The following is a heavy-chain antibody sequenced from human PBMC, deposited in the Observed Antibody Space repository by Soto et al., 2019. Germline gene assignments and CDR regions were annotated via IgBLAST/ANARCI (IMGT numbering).Heavy chain of an antibody. CDR2: VYYSGRP. J-gene: IGHJ4*02. Sequence: QLQLLESGPGLMKPSETLSLTCTVSGGSVSNNSYYWGWIRQPPGKSVEWIGSVYYSGRPYYSPSLKNRLTISVDTSMNHFSLKLSSVTAADTAIYYCARRPLVRGIIPYYFGYWGQGTLVTVSS. D-gene: IGHD3-10*01. V-gene: IGHV4-39*02. CDR3: ARRPLVRGIIPYYFGY. CDR1: GGSVSNNSYY.